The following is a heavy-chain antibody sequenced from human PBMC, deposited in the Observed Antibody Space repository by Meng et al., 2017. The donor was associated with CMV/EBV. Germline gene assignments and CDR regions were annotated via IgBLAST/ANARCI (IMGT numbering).Heavy chain of an antibody. Sequence: ASVKVSCKAFGYSFSSYDINWVRQAAGQGLEWMGYINPNSGNTGYAQKFQGRVSIIRDTSISTAYMELSPLRSDDTAIYYCATTGTRRYFQHWGQGTVVTVSS. CDR3: ATTGTRRYFQH. J-gene: IGHJ4*02. CDR1: GYSFSSYD. CDR2: INPNSGNT. V-gene: IGHV1-8*03. D-gene: IGHD3-9*01.